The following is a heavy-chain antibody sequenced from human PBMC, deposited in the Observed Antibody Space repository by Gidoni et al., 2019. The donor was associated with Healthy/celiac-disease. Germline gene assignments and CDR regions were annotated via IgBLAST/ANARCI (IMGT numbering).Heavy chain of an antibody. CDR2: INHSGST. CDR1: GGSFRGYY. V-gene: IGHV4-34*01. CDR3: ASSADDVRSLQVRYYYYGMDV. Sequence: QVQLQQWGAGLLKPSETLSLTCAVYGGSFRGYYWSWIRQPPGKGLEWIGEINHSGSTNYNPSLKSRVTISVDTSKNQFSLKLSSVTAADTAVYYCASSADDVRSLQVRYYYYGMDVWGQGTTVTVXS. D-gene: IGHD3-3*01. J-gene: IGHJ6*02.